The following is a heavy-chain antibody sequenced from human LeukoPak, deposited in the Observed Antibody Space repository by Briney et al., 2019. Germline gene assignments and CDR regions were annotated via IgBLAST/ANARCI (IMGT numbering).Heavy chain of an antibody. V-gene: IGHV4-34*01. J-gene: IGHJ4*02. CDR2: INHSGST. CDR1: GGSFSGYY. Sequence: SETLSLTCAVYGGSFSGYYWSWIRQPPGKGLEWIGEINHSGSTNYNPSLKSRVTISVDTSKNQFSLKLSSVTAADTAVYYCARGLATVTTEIDYWGQGTLVTVSS. CDR3: ARGLATVTTEIDY. D-gene: IGHD4-17*01.